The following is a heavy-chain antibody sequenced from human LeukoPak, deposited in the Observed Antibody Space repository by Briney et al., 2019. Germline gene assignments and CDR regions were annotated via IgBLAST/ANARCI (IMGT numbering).Heavy chain of an antibody. Sequence: GGSLRLSCAASGFTLSNYAMSWVRQAAGKGLEWVSAISGGIGTTYYADSVKGRFTISRDNSKNTLYLQMNSLRAEDTAVYYCAKVQGWGTGYFFDSWGQGTLVTVSS. V-gene: IGHV3-23*01. CDR3: AKVQGWGTGYFFDS. D-gene: IGHD3-16*01. CDR1: GFTLSNYA. CDR2: ISGGIGTT. J-gene: IGHJ4*02.